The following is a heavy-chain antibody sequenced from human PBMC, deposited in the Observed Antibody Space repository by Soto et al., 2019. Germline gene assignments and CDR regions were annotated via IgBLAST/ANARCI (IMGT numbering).Heavy chain of an antibody. J-gene: IGHJ5*02. CDR2: IYYSGST. CDR1: GGSISSYY. V-gene: IGHV4-59*01. D-gene: IGHD4-17*01. CDR3: ARVRLPFVYGDYSLWFDP. Sequence: SETLSLTCTVSGGSISSYYWSWIRQPPGKGLEWIGYIYYSGSTNYNPSLKSRVTISVDTSKNQFSLKLSSVTAADTAVYYCARVRLPFVYGDYSLWFDPWGQGTLVTVSS.